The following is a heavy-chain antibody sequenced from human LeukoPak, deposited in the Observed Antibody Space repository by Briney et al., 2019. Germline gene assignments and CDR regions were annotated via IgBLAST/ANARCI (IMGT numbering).Heavy chain of an antibody. V-gene: IGHV1-2*02. J-gene: IGHJ4*02. CDR1: GYTFTAYY. D-gene: IGHD3-10*01. CDR3: ARSYVSVSDPGGY. CDR2: INPNSGGT. Sequence: ASVKVSCKASGYTFTAYYIHWVRQAPGQGLEWMGCINPNSGGTNYAQTFQGRVTMTRDTSIDTAYMELNRLISDDTAVYYCARSYVSVSDPGGYRGQGAAVTVSS.